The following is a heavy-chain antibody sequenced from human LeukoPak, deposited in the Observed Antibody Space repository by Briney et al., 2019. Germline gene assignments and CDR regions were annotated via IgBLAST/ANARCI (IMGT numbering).Heavy chain of an antibody. D-gene: IGHD2-15*01. CDR3: AREVVVAATQPYFDY. Sequence: SSETLSLTCTVSGGSISSSSYYWGWIRQPPGKGLEWIGSIYYSGSTYYNASLKSRVTISVDTSKNQFSLKLSSLTAADTAVYYCAREVVVAATQPYFDYWGQGTLVTVSS. CDR2: IYYSGST. J-gene: IGHJ4*02. V-gene: IGHV4-39*07. CDR1: GGSISSSSYY.